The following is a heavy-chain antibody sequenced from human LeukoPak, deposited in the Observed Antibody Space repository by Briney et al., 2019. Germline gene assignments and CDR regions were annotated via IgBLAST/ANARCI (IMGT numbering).Heavy chain of an antibody. CDR3: ARRSTIFGGYYYMDV. V-gene: IGHV3-48*01. Sequence: GGSLRLSCAASGFSFSSYSMNWVRQAPGKGLEWVSYIRSGSSNIYYADSVKGRFTISRDDAKNSLYLQMNSLRAEDTAVYYCARRSTIFGGYYYMDVWGKGTKVTVSS. D-gene: IGHD3-3*01. CDR2: IRSGSSNI. CDR1: GFSFSSYS. J-gene: IGHJ6*03.